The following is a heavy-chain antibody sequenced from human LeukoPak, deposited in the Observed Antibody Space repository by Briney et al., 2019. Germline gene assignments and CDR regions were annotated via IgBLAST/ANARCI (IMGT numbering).Heavy chain of an antibody. Sequence: GGSLRLSCKASGFTFFNYAMSWVRQAPGKGLQWVSGIGSDSAIFYTDSVKGRFTISRDNSKNTVYLHIDSLGAEDTAVYYCAKCMSSTGVCLNFDYWGQGILVAVST. D-gene: IGHD2-21*02. J-gene: IGHJ4*02. CDR3: AKCMSSTGVCLNFDY. CDR2: IGSDSAI. V-gene: IGHV3-23*01. CDR1: GFTFFNYA.